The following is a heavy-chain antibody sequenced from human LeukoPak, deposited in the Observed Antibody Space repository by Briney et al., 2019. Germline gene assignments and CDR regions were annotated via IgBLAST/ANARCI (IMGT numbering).Heavy chain of an antibody. Sequence: ASGNVACKASGHRFSSSGITWVRQAAGQGPEWIGWISTVNGNSRYAQTFQGRVPLTTDTSTNTAPLELTSMRSDDTAIYYCARVRDSDNWWGAFDIWGQGTMVTVSS. CDR3: ARVRDSDNWWGAFDI. D-gene: IGHD1-1*01. CDR2: ISTVNGNS. CDR1: GHRFSSSG. V-gene: IGHV1-18*01. J-gene: IGHJ3*02.